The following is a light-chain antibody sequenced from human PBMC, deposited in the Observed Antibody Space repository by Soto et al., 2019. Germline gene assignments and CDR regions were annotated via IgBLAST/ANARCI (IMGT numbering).Light chain of an antibody. CDR1: QRVSSN. Sequence: EIVMTQSPVTLSVSPGERATLSCRASQRVSSNLAWYQQKPGPAPRLLIYGASTRATGIPARFSGSGSGTEFTLTISSLQSEDFAVYYCQQYNNWPRSFGQGTKLEIK. V-gene: IGKV3-15*01. CDR3: QQYNNWPRS. CDR2: GAS. J-gene: IGKJ2*01.